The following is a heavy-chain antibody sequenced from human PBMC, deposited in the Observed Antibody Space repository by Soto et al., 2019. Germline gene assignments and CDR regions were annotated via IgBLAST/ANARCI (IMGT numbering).Heavy chain of an antibody. V-gene: IGHV4-39*01. CDR3: ASMNPGWELLWADY. CDR1: GGSISSSSYY. J-gene: IGHJ4*02. Sequence: SETLSLTCTVSGGSISSSSYYWGWIRQPPGKGLEWIGSIYYSGSTYYNPSLKSRVTISVDTSKNQFSLKLSSVTAADTAVYYCASMNPGWELLWADYWGQGTLVTVSS. D-gene: IGHD1-26*01. CDR2: IYYSGST.